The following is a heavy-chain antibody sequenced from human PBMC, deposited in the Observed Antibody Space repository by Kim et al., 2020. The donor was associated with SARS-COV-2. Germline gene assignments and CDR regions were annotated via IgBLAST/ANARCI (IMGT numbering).Heavy chain of an antibody. Sequence: ASVKVSCKASGYTFTSYGISWVRQAPGQGLEWMGWISAYNGNTNYAQKLQGRVTMTTDTSTSTAYMELRSLRSDDTAVYYCARVSDSSGYYHYYYYGMDVWGQGTTVTVSS. J-gene: IGHJ6*02. V-gene: IGHV1-18*01. D-gene: IGHD3-22*01. CDR3: ARVSDSSGYYHYYYYGMDV. CDR1: GYTFTSYG. CDR2: ISAYNGNT.